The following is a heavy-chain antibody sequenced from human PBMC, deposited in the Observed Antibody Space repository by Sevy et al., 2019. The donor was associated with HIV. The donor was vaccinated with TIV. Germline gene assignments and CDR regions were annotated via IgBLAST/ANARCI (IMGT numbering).Heavy chain of an antibody. CDR3: AKDISPRSNYYYYYGMDV. CDR2: ISWNSGSI. J-gene: IGHJ6*02. CDR1: GFTFDDYA. Sequence: GGSLRLSCAASGFTFDDYAMHWVRQAPGKGLEWVSGISWNSGSIGYADSVKGRFTISRDNAKNSLYLQMNSLRAEDTALYYCAKDISPRSNYYYYYGMDVWGQGTTVTVSS. D-gene: IGHD3-10*01. V-gene: IGHV3-9*01.